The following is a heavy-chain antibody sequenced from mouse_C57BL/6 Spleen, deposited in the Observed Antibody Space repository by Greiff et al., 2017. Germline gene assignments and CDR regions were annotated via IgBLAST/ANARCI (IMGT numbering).Heavy chain of an antibody. J-gene: IGHJ2*01. CDR3: ARPKSNYYFDY. CDR1: GFTFSSYG. CDR2: ISSGGSYT. V-gene: IGHV5-6*01. D-gene: IGHD2-5*01. Sequence: EVQRVESGGDLVKPGGSLKLSCAASGFTFSSYGMSWVRQTPDKRLEWVATISSGGSYTYYPDSVKGRFTISRDNAKNTLYLQMSSLKSEDTAMYYCARPKSNYYFDYWGQGTTLTVSS.